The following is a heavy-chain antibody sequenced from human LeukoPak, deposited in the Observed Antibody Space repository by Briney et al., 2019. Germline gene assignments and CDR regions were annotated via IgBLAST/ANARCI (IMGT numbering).Heavy chain of an antibody. CDR2: IYYSGST. J-gene: IGHJ4*02. V-gene: IGHV4-59*01. CDR1: GGSISSYY. Sequence: PSETLSLTCTVSGGSISSYYWSWIRQPPGKGLEWIGYIYYSGSTNYNPSLKSRGTISVDTSKNQFSLKLSSVTAADAAVYYCARGDYGGSLWGRGTLVTVSS. CDR3: ARGDYGGSL. D-gene: IGHD4-23*01.